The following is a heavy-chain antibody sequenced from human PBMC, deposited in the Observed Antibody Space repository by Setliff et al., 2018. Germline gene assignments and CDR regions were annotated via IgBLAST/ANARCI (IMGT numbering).Heavy chain of an antibody. Sequence: ASVKVSCKASGYTFTSYGISWVRQAPGQGLEWMGWISAYNGNTNYAQKLQGRATMTTDTSTSTAYMELRSLRSDDTAVYYCARDQRYSSRGPDAFDIWGQGTMVTVSS. V-gene: IGHV1-18*01. CDR1: GYTFTSYG. CDR2: ISAYNGNT. D-gene: IGHD6-19*01. CDR3: ARDQRYSSRGPDAFDI. J-gene: IGHJ3*02.